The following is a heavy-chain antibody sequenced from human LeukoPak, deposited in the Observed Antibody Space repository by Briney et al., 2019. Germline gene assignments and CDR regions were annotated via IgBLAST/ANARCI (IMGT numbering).Heavy chain of an antibody. CDR1: GVSIGSHY. Sequence: PSETLSLTCTVSGVSIGSHYWSWLRLPPGKGLEWVGYIYYTGATYYNPSLKSRVTISLDTSKNQFSLKLSSVTAGDAAVYYCARAGYSYGTGYYFDCWGQGALGTVS. CDR3: ARAGYSYGTGYYFDC. J-gene: IGHJ4*02. D-gene: IGHD5-18*01. CDR2: IYYTGAT. V-gene: IGHV4-59*11.